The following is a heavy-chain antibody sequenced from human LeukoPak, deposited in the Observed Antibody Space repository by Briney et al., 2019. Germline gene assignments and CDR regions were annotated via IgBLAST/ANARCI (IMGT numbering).Heavy chain of an antibody. J-gene: IGHJ4*02. CDR3: ARGLETYYDFWSGYYPPDY. Sequence: GASVTVSCKASGYTFTSYDINWVRQATGQGLEWMGWMNPNSGNTGYAQKFQGRVSMTRNTSISTAYMELSSLRSEDTAVYYCARGLETYYDFWSGYYPPDYWGQGTLVTVSA. V-gene: IGHV1-8*01. D-gene: IGHD3-3*01. CDR2: MNPNSGNT. CDR1: GYTFTSYD.